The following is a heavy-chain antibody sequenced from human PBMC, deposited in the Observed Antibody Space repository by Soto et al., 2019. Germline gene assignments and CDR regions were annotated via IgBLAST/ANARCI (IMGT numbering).Heavy chain of an antibody. CDR2: ISESGHHT. D-gene: IGHD3-22*01. CDR3: GRDHIISGYYDVIDY. Sequence: PGGSLRLSCAASGFPSSTYALNWVRQAPGKGPEWVSTISESGHHTHFADSVKGRFTISRDDSKNTMYLQMNSLRAEDTAVYYCGRDHIISGYYDVIDYWGQGTLVTVSS. CDR1: GFPSSTYA. J-gene: IGHJ4*02. V-gene: IGHV3-23*01.